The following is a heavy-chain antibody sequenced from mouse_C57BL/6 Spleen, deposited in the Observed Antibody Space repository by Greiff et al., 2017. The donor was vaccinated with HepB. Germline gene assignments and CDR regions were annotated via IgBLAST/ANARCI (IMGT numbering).Heavy chain of an antibody. CDR1: GFSLTSYA. D-gene: IGHD1-1*01. CDR3: ARNNYYGSSWGFAY. V-gene: IGHV2-9-1*01. CDR2: IWTGGGT. Sequence: VKVVESGPGLVAPSQSLSITCTVSGFSLTSYAISWVRQPPGKGLEWLGVIWTGGGTNYNSALKSRLSISKDNSKSQVFLKMNSLQTDDTARYYCARNNYYGSSWGFAYWAQGTLVTVSA. J-gene: IGHJ3*01.